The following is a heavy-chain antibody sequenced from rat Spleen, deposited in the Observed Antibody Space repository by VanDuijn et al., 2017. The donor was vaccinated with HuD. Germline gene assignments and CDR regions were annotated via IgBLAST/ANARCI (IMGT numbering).Heavy chain of an antibody. D-gene: IGHD4-2*01. CDR1: GFTFSDYA. CDR2: IIYDGSST. J-gene: IGHJ2*01. V-gene: IGHV5-17*01. CDR3: ARHGERDYFDY. Sequence: EVQLVESGGGLVQPGNSLKLSCAASGFTFSDYAMAWVRQSPKKGLEWVATIIYDGSSTYYRDSVKGRFTISRDNAKSTLYLQMDSLRSEDTATYYCARHGERDYFDYWGQGVMVTVSS.